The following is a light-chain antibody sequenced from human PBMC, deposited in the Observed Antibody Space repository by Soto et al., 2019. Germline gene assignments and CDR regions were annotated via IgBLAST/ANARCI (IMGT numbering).Light chain of an antibody. J-gene: IGKJ2*01. CDR1: QRLSNN. Sequence: EVVLTQSPVTLSLSPGERVTLSCRASQRLSNNLAWYQQKPGQPPRLLIYDASNRAPGIPARFSGSGSGTDFSLTISSLDPEDFAVYYCQQRSNWPPTFGQGTKLEIK. V-gene: IGKV3-11*01. CDR2: DAS. CDR3: QQRSNWPPT.